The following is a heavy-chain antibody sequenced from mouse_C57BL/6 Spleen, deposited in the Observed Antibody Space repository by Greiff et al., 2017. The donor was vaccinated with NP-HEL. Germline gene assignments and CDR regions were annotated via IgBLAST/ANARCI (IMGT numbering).Heavy chain of an antibody. CDR3: ARRRNYDQGYFDV. V-gene: IGHV1-7*01. CDR2: INPSSGYT. Sequence: VQLVESGAELAKPGASVKLSCKASGYTFTSYWMHWVKQRPGQGLEWIGYINPSSGYTKYNQKFKDKATLTADKSSSTAYMQLSSLTYEDSAVYYCARRRNYDQGYFDVWGTGTTVTVSS. D-gene: IGHD2-4*01. CDR1: GYTFTSYW. J-gene: IGHJ1*03.